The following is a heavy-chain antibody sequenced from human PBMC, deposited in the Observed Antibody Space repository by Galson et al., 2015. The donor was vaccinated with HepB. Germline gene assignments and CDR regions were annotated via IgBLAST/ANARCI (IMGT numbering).Heavy chain of an antibody. CDR1: GFTFSSYA. CDR2: ISYDGSNK. J-gene: IGHJ4*02. D-gene: IGHD1-26*01. Sequence: SLRLSCAASGFTFSSYAMHWVRQAPGKGLEWVAVISYDGSNKYYADSVKGRFTISRDNSKNTLYLQMNSLRAEDTAVYYCARVGATKGGYYFDYWGQGTLVTVSS. CDR3: ARVGATKGGYYFDY. V-gene: IGHV3-30*04.